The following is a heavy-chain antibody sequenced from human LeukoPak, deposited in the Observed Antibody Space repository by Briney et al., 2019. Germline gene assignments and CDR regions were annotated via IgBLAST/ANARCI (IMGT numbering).Heavy chain of an antibody. J-gene: IGHJ3*02. Sequence: PGGSLRLSCAASGFTFSSYAMSWVRQAPGKGLEWVSAISGSGGSTYYADSVKGRFTISRDNSKNTLYLQMNSLRAEDTAVYYCAKADYYDGSGYRDAFDIWGQGTMVTVSS. V-gene: IGHV3-23*01. CDR1: GFTFSSYA. CDR3: AKADYYDGSGYRDAFDI. D-gene: IGHD3-22*01. CDR2: ISGSGGST.